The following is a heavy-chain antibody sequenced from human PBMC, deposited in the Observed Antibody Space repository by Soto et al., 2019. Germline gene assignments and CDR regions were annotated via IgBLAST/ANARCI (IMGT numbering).Heavy chain of an antibody. D-gene: IGHD3-10*01. J-gene: IGHJ4*02. V-gene: IGHV4-4*07. CDR1: GGSINNYG. Sequence: PSETLSRTCSVSGGSINNYGWRSIRQPARKGLEWLGPLYSSGSTNYTPSLNRRAPLSVETSKNQFSLKLSSVTDAATAVYFCARDIGSYAYGEGYWGKGIKVTVSS. CDR2: LYSSGST. CDR3: ARDIGSYAYGEGY.